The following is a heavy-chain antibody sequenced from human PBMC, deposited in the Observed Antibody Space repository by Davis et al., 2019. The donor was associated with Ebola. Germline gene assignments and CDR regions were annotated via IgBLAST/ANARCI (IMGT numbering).Heavy chain of an antibody. CDR2: ISYDGSNK. D-gene: IGHD3-3*01. Sequence: GGSLRLSCAVSGFTFSSYGMHWVRQAPGKGLEWVAVISYDGSNKYYADSVKGRFTISRDNSKNTLYLQMNSLRAEDTAVYYCAKGSVTIFGVAPDYYGMDVWGKGTTVTVSS. J-gene: IGHJ6*04. CDR3: AKGSVTIFGVAPDYYGMDV. V-gene: IGHV3-30*18. CDR1: GFTFSSYG.